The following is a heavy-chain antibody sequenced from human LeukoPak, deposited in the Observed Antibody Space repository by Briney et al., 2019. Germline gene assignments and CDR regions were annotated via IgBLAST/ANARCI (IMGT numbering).Heavy chain of an antibody. CDR1: GGSISSSSYY. Sequence: SETLSLTCTVSGGSISSSSYYWSWIRQPPGKGLEWIGYIYYSGSTYYNPSLKSRVTISVDRSKNQFSLRLSSVTAADTAVYYCARGQIGGNAFDIWGQGTMVTVSS. CDR2: IYYSGST. D-gene: IGHD3-16*01. V-gene: IGHV4-30-4*01. J-gene: IGHJ3*02. CDR3: ARGQIGGNAFDI.